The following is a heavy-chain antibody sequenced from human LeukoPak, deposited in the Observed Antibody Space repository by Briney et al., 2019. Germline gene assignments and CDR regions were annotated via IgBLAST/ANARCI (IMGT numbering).Heavy chain of an antibody. J-gene: IGHJ5*02. CDR1: GFTFSSFS. CDR3: ARSLVGMTTVTTSWFDP. CDR2: ISSSSIYI. V-gene: IGHV3-21*01. D-gene: IGHD4-17*01. Sequence: GGSLRLSCAASGFTFSSFSLDWVRQTPGKGLEWVSSISSSSIYIYYADSVKGRFTISRDNAKNSLYLQMNSLRAEDTAVYYCARSLVGMTTVTTSWFDPWGQGTLVTVSS.